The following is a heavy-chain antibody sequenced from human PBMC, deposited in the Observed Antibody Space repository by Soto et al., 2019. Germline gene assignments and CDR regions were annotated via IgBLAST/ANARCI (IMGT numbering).Heavy chain of an antibody. V-gene: IGHV1-8*01. Sequence: QVQLVQSGAEVKTPGASVKVSCKASGYTFTSYDMNWVRQAPGQGLEWMGWMNPNSGNTGYAQKFQGRVTMTRDTAISIPHMELTGLRITDRPLYSWRRRKGYNLNWPDSWGQGTLVT. CDR2: MNPNSGNT. J-gene: IGHJ5*01. CDR1: GYTFTSYD. CDR3: RRRKGYNLNWPDS. D-gene: IGHD1-20*01.